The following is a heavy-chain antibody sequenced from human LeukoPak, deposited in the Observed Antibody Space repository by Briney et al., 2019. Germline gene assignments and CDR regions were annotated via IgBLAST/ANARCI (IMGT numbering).Heavy chain of an antibody. V-gene: IGHV4-34*01. D-gene: IGHD1-26*01. CDR3: ARLSTGSYYPPYYYYMDV. J-gene: IGHJ6*03. CDR2: INHSGST. Sequence: SETLSLTCAVYGGSFSGYYWSWIRQSPGKGLEWIGEINHSGSTNYNPSLKSRVTISVDTSENQFSLKFNSVTAADTAVYYCARLSTGSYYPPYYYYMDVWGKGTTVTVSS. CDR1: GGSFSGYY.